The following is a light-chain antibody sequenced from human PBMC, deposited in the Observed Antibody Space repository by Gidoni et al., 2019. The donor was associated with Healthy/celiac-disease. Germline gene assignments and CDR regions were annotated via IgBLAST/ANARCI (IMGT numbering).Light chain of an antibody. Sequence: EIVMTQSPATMSVSPGERATLSCRASQSVSSNLDWYQQKPGQAPRLLIYGASTRATCIPARFSGSGSGTDFPLTLRSLQSEDFAVYYCQQYNNWPPLTFGQGTKVEIK. J-gene: IGKJ1*01. CDR1: QSVSSN. CDR2: GAS. V-gene: IGKV3-15*01. CDR3: QQYNNWPPLT.